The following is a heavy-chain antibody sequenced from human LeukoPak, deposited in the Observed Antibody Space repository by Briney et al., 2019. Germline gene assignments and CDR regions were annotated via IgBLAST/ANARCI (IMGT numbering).Heavy chain of an antibody. Sequence: ASVKVSCKASGYTFTGYYMHWVRQAPGQGLEWMGWINPNSGGTNYAQKFQGRVTMTRDTSISTAYMELSRLRSDDTAVYYCARDIVVVPAADEAFDIWGQGTMVTVSS. CDR1: GYTFTGYY. CDR3: ARDIVVVPAADEAFDI. CDR2: INPNSGGT. V-gene: IGHV1-2*02. J-gene: IGHJ3*02. D-gene: IGHD2-2*01.